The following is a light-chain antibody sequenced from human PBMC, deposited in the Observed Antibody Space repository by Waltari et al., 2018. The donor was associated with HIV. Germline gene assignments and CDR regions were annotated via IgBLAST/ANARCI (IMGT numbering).Light chain of an antibody. CDR2: GNN. J-gene: IGLJ3*02. CDR1: SSNIGAGYD. Sequence: QSVLTQPPSVSGAPGQRVTIPCTGSSSNIGAGYDVHWYQKLPGKAPKLLIPGNNNRPSGVPDRFSGSKSGTSTSLAITGLQAEDEADYYCQSYDSSLSDLLFGGGTKLTVL. CDR3: QSYDSSLSDLL. V-gene: IGLV1-40*01.